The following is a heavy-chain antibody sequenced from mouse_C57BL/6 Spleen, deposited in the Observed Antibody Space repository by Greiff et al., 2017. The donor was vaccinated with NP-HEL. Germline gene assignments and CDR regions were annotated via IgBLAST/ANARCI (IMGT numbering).Heavy chain of an antibody. CDR1: GYAFSSSW. CDR2: IYPGDGDT. V-gene: IGHV1-82*01. Sequence: QVQLQQSGPELVKPGASVKISCKASGYAFSSSWMNWVKQRPGKGLEWIGRIYPGDGDTNYNGKFKGKATLTADKSSSTAYRQLSSLTSEDSAVYFCARPAFDYWGQGTTLTVSS. CDR3: ARPAFDY. J-gene: IGHJ2*01.